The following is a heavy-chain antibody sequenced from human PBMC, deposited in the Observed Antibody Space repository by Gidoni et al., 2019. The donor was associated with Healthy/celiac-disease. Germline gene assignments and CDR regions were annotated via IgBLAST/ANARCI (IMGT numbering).Heavy chain of an antibody. CDR2: INHSGST. J-gene: IGHJ4*02. CDR1: GGSFSGYY. V-gene: IGHV4-34*01. Sequence: QVQLQQWGAGLLKPSETLSLTCAVYGGSFSGYYWSWIRQPPGKGLEWIGEINHSGSTNYNPSLKSRVTISVDTSKNQFSLKLSSVTAADTAVYYCARVPRYYYGSGSYYNVQDYWGQGTLVTVSS. D-gene: IGHD3-10*01. CDR3: ARVPRYYYGSGSYYNVQDY.